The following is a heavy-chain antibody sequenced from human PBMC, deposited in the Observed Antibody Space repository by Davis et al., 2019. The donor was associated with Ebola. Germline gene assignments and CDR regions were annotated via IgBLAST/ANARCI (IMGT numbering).Heavy chain of an antibody. V-gene: IGHV4-59*01. CDR1: GGSISSYY. CDR2: IHYSGST. J-gene: IGHJ5*02. CDR3: ARGYSGSYGRFDP. D-gene: IGHD1-26*01. Sequence: SETLSLTCIVSGGSISSYYWSWIRQPLGKGLEWFGYIHYSGSTNYNPSLKSRVTISVDTSKNQFSLKLSSVTAADTAMYYCARGYSGSYGRFDPWGQGTLVTVSS.